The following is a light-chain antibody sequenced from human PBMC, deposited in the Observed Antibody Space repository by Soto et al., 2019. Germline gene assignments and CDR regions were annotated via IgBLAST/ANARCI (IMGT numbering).Light chain of an antibody. CDR1: SGHSSYA. V-gene: IGLV4-69*01. CDR3: QTWGAGIVV. CDR2: VISDGTH. J-gene: IGLJ3*02. Sequence: QSVLTQSPSASASLGASVKLTCTLSSGHSSYAIAWHQQQPEKGPRYLMNVISDGTHSKGDGIPDRFSGSSSGAERYLIISSLQSEDEADYYCQTWGAGIVVFGGGTKLTVL.